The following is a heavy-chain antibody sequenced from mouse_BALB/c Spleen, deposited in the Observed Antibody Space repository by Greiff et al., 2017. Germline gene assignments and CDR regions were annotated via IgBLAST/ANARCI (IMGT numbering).Heavy chain of an antibody. CDR1: GFTFSSYY. D-gene: IGHD3-2*01. V-gene: IGHV5-6-2*01. CDR2: INSNGGST. CDR3: ARSDSSGYVWFAY. Sequence: EVQGVESGGGLVKLGGSLKLSCAASGFTFSSYYMSWVRQTPEKRLELVAAINSNGGSTYYPDTVKGRFTISRDNAKNTLYLQMSSLKSEDTALYYCARSDSSGYVWFAYWGQGTLVTVSA. J-gene: IGHJ3*01.